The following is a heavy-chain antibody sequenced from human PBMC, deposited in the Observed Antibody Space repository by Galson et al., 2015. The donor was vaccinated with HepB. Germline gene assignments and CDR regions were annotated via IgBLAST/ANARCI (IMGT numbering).Heavy chain of an antibody. CDR1: GFTFSNHW. V-gene: IGHV3-7*03. Sequence: SLRLSCAASGFTFSNHWMTWVRQAPGKGLEWVAVINQDGSQKVFVDSVKGRFTISRDNAKNSLSLQVNSLRAEDTAVYYCARADKWAYDIWGPGTMVTVSS. D-gene: IGHD2-8*01. J-gene: IGHJ3*02. CDR2: INQDGSQK. CDR3: ARADKWAYDI.